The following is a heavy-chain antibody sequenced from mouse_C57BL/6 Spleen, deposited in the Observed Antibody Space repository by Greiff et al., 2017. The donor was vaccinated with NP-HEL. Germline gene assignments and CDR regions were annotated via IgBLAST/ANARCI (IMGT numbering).Heavy chain of an antibody. V-gene: IGHV1-63*01. D-gene: IGHD1-1*01. CDR2: IYPGGGYT. Sequence: QVQLQQSGAELVRPGTSVKMSCKASGYTFTNYWIGWAKQRPGHGLEWIGDIYPGGGYTNYNEKFKGKATLTADKSSSTAYMQFSSLTCEDSAIYYCAVITTVVADYWGQGTTLTVSS. J-gene: IGHJ2*01. CDR3: AVITTVVADY. CDR1: GYTFTNYW.